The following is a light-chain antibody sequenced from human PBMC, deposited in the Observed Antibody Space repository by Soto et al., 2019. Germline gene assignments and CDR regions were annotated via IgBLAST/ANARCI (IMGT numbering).Light chain of an antibody. J-gene: IGKJ2*01. Sequence: EIVLTQSPGTLSLSPGERATLSCRASQSVNSNYLAWYQQKPGQAPRLLIYGASSRPTGIPDRFRGSGSGTVYTLTISRLEPEDFAVYYCQQYIDSPPGYPIGQATKLEIK. CDR2: GAS. CDR1: QSVNSNY. CDR3: QQYIDSPPGYP. V-gene: IGKV3-20*01.